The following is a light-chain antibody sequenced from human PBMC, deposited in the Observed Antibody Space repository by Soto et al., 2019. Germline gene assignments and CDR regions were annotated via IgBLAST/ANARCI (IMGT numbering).Light chain of an antibody. CDR2: GNS. Sequence: QSVLTQPPSVSGAPGQRVTISCTWSSSNIGAGYDVHWYQQLPGTAPKLLIYGNSNRPSGVPDRFSGSKSGTSASLAITGLQAEDEADYYCQYYDSSLSGSVVFGGGTKLTVL. CDR1: SSNIGAGYD. CDR3: QYYDSSLSGSVV. V-gene: IGLV1-40*01. J-gene: IGLJ2*01.